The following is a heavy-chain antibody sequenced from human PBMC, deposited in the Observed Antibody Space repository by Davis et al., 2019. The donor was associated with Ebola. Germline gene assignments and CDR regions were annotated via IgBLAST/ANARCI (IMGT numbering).Heavy chain of an antibody. CDR3: ARDLAVAGDY. D-gene: IGHD6-19*01. J-gene: IGHJ4*02. CDR1: GGTFSSYA. CDR2: IIPIFGIA. V-gene: IGHV1-69*04. Sequence: SVKVSCKASGGTFSSYAISWVRQAPGQGLEWMGRIIPIFGIANYAQKFQGRVTITADKSTRTAYMELSSLRSEDTAVYYCARDLAVAGDYWGQGTLVTVSS.